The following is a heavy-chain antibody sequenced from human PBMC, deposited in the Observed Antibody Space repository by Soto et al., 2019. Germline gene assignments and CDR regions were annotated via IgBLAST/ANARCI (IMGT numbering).Heavy chain of an antibody. CDR1: GFIFSSYA. CDR3: ARGHYGSGGRGDY. V-gene: IGHV3-30-3*01. D-gene: IGHD3-10*01. CDR2: ISYDGSNK. Sequence: QAQLVESGGGVVQPGTSLRLSCAASGFIFSSYAMHWVRQAPGKGLEWVAVISYDGSNKYYADSVKGRFTISRDNSKDTLDLQMNSLRPEDTALYYCARGHYGSGGRGDYWGQGTLFTVSS. J-gene: IGHJ4*02.